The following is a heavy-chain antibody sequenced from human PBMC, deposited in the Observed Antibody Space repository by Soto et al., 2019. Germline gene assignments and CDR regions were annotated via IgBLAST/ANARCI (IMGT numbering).Heavy chain of an antibody. V-gene: IGHV3-23*01. CDR3: ARDRGGLHDYIWGSYRHNDAFDI. Sequence: GGSLRLSCAASGFTFSSYAMSWVRQAPGKGLEWVSAISGSGGSTYYADSVKGRFTISRDNSKNTLYLQMNSLRAEDTAVYYCARDRGGLHDYIWGSYRHNDAFDIWGQGTMVTVSS. CDR2: ISGSGGST. CDR1: GFTFSSYA. D-gene: IGHD3-16*02. J-gene: IGHJ3*02.